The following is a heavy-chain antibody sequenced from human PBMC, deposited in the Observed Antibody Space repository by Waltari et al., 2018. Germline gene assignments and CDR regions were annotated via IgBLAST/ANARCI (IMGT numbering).Heavy chain of an antibody. CDR1: GFTVRNY. CDR3: VRVDNNGLEPFDY. V-gene: IGHV3-74*02. D-gene: IGHD1-1*01. Sequence: EVQLVESGGGLIQPGGSLRLSCAASGFTVRNYMSWVRQAPGKGLVWVSCINGDGSRMTDADSVKGRFTLSRDNAKSTVYLQMSSLRAEDTALYYCVRVDNNGLEPFDYWGQGTLVTVSS. J-gene: IGHJ4*02. CDR2: INGDGSRM.